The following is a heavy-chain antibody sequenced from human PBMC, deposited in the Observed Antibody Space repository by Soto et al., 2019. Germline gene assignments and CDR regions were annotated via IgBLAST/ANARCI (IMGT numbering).Heavy chain of an antibody. J-gene: IGHJ4*02. Sequence: ASVKVSCKVSGDTLTELSMHWVRQAPGKGLEWMGGFDPEDGETIYAQKFQGRVTMTRDTSASTAYMELSSLRSEDTAVYYCARKEDSSSWFPIFDYWGQGTLVTVSS. D-gene: IGHD6-13*01. CDR1: GDTLTELS. CDR2: FDPEDGET. V-gene: IGHV1-24*01. CDR3: ARKEDSSSWFPIFDY.